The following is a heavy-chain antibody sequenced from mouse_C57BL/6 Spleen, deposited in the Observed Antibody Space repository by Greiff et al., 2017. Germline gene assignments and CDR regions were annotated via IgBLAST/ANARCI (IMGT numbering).Heavy chain of an antibody. J-gene: IGHJ2*01. V-gene: IGHV1-82*01. CDR1: GYAFSSSW. Sequence: VQLQQSGPELVKPGASVKISCKASGYAFSSSWMNWVKQRPGKGLEWIGRIYPGDGDTNYNGKFKGKATLTADKSSSTAYMQLSSLTSEDSAVYVCARVSGSSHWYYCDYWGQGTTLTVSS. CDR3: ARVSGSSHWYYCDY. CDR2: IYPGDGDT. D-gene: IGHD1-1*01.